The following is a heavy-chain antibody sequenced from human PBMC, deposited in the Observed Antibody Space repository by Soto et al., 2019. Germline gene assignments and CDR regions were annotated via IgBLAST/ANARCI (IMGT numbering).Heavy chain of an antibody. J-gene: IGHJ4*02. CDR2: ISGSGVST. V-gene: IGHV3-23*01. Sequence: PGGPLRRSCAASGLTFISYDMSWVRQAPGKGVAWVSGISGSGVSTYYADSVKGRFTISRDNSKNTLYLRMNSLRAEDTAVYYCAKDNYDSSAYYYGGGSFDYWGQGTLVTVSS. CDR3: AKDNYDSSAYYYGGGSFDY. CDR1: GLTFISYD. D-gene: IGHD3-22*01.